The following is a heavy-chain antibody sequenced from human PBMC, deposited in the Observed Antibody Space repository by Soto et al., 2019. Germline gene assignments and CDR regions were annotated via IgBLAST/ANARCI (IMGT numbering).Heavy chain of an antibody. Sequence: GGSLRLSCAASGITFSSSAMSWVRQAPGKGLEWVSSISGSGGSTYYADSVKGRFTISRDNSKNTLYLQMNSLRAEDTAVYYCADIFNWRFFDYWGQGTLVTVSS. CDR2: ISGSGGST. V-gene: IGHV3-23*01. CDR1: GITFSSSA. J-gene: IGHJ4*02. CDR3: ADIFNWRFFDY. D-gene: IGHD3-3*01.